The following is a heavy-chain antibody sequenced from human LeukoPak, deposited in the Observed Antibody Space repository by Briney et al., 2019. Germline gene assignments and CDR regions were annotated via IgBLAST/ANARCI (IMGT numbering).Heavy chain of an antibody. CDR1: GYTFTAYY. Sequence: GASVKVSCKASGYTFTAYYMHWVRQAPEQGPEWMGWINPNSGVTNYAQKFQGRVIMTSDTSISTAYMEFSRLRSDDTAMYYCARDLGVTVRPFSLFYWGQGTLVTVSS. D-gene: IGHD6-6*01. CDR3: ARDLGVTVRPFSLFY. CDR2: INPNSGVT. V-gene: IGHV1-2*02. J-gene: IGHJ4*02.